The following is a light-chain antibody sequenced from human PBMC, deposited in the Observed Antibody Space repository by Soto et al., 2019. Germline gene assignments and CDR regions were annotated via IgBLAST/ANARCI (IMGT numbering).Light chain of an antibody. Sequence: EIVLTQSPATLSLSPGERATLSCRTSQTIRGLLNWYQQRPGQAPRLLIYDTSNRATDIPARFSGIGSGTDFILTISSLDPEDFGVYFCQQRHNWPITFGQGTRLDIK. CDR1: QTIRGL. CDR3: QQRHNWPIT. V-gene: IGKV3-11*01. J-gene: IGKJ5*01. CDR2: DTS.